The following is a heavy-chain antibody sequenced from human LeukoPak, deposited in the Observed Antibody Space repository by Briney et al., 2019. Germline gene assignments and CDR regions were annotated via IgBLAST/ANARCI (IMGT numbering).Heavy chain of an antibody. J-gene: IGHJ4*02. CDR1: GFIFYTYG. D-gene: IGHD7-27*01. Sequence: GGSLSLSCAASGFIFYTYGMHWARQARGKGLEWVTVVSFDGSDKYYADSVKGRFTISRDNSKNTLYVQMNSLRVEDSAVHYCARDWGNWGYGYNFDQLGQGTRGTVSS. CDR2: VSFDGSDK. V-gene: IGHV3-30*03. CDR3: ARDWGNWGYGYNFDQ.